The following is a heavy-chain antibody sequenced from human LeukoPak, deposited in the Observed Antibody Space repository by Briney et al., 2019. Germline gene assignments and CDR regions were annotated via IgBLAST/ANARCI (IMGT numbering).Heavy chain of an antibody. CDR1: GGTFSSYA. V-gene: IGHV1-69*13. Sequence: GASVKVSCKASGGTFSSYAISWVRQAPGQGLEWMGGIIPIFGTANYAQKFQGRVTITADESTSTAYMELSSLRSEDTAVYYCARVATVTIYNWFDPWGQGTLVSVSS. CDR2: IIPIFGTA. CDR3: ARVATVTIYNWFDP. J-gene: IGHJ5*02. D-gene: IGHD4-11*01.